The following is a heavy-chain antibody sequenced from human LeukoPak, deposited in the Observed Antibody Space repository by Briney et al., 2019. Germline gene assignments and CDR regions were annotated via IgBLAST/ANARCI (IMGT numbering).Heavy chain of an antibody. CDR3: AREIYVRGPFDY. Sequence: GGSLRLSCAASGFTFSDYYMSWIRQAPGKGLEWVSYISSSGSSIFYADSVRGRFTISRDNAKNSLYLQMNGLRAEDTAVYYCAREIYVRGPFDYWGQGTLVTVSS. CDR1: GFTFSDYY. D-gene: IGHD3-10*02. J-gene: IGHJ4*02. V-gene: IGHV3-11*01. CDR2: ISSSGSSI.